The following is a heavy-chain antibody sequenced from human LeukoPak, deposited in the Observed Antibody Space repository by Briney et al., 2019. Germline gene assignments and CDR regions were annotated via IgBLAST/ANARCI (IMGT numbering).Heavy chain of an antibody. Sequence: SETLSLTCTVSGGSISSSSYYWGWIRQPPGKGLEWIGSIYYSGSTYYNPSLKSRVTISVDTSKNQFSLKLSSVTAADTAVYYCARPLSGWYNWFDPWGLGTLVTVSS. CDR2: IYYSGST. V-gene: IGHV4-39*01. CDR1: GGSISSSSYY. J-gene: IGHJ5*02. CDR3: ARPLSGWYNWFDP. D-gene: IGHD6-19*01.